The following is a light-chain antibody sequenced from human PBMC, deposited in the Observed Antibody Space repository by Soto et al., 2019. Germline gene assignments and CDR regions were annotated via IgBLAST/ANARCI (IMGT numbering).Light chain of an antibody. V-gene: IGKV3-15*01. J-gene: IGKJ4*01. CDR1: QSVRSN. CDR3: QQYQDWPPLT. CDR2: GAS. Sequence: EIVMTQSPATLSVSPGERATLSCRASQSVRSNLAWYQLKPGQAPRLLIIGASTRATAIPARFSGSGSGTELTLTISSLQSEEFAVYYCQQYQDWPPLTFGGRTKVEIK.